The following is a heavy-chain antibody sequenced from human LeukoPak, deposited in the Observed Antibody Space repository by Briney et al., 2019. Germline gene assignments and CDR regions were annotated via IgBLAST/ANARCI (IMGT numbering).Heavy chain of an antibody. Sequence: PSETLSLTCTVSGGSISSYYWSWIRQPAGKGLEWIGRIYTSGSTNYNPSLKSRVTMSADTSKNQFSLKLSSVTAADTAVYYCARDLPLGWDYGDHLGVRGYYYMDVWGKGTTVTISS. V-gene: IGHV4-4*07. CDR2: IYTSGST. D-gene: IGHD4-17*01. J-gene: IGHJ6*03. CDR1: GGSISSYY. CDR3: ARDLPLGWDYGDHLGVRGYYYMDV.